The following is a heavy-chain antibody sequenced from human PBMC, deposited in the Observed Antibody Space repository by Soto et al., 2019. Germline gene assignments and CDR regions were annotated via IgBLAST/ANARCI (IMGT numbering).Heavy chain of an antibody. CDR2: IWYDGSNK. V-gene: IGHV3-33*01. CDR1: GFTFSNYG. CDR3: ASTAFYYDSNGYFFDY. J-gene: IGHJ4*02. Sequence: QVQLVESGGGVVQPGRSLRLSCAASGFTFSNYGMHWVRQAPGKGLEWVAVIWYDGSNKYYADSVKGRFTISRDNSKNPLYLQLNSLSAEDTAVYYCASTAFYYDSNGYFFDYWGQGTLVTVSS. D-gene: IGHD3-22*01.